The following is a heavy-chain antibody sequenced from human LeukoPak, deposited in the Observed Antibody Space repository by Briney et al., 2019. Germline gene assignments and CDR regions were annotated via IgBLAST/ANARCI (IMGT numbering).Heavy chain of an antibody. V-gene: IGHV4-30-4*08. D-gene: IGHD6-13*01. CDR3: ARDEAAGLGSFDY. J-gene: IGHJ4*02. CDR1: GGSISSGDYY. Sequence: PSETLSLTCTVSGGSISSGDYYWSWIRQPPGKGLEWIGYIYYSGSTYYNPSLKSRVTISVDTSKSQFSLKLSSVTAADTAVYYCARDEAAGLGSFDYWGQGTLVTVSS. CDR2: IYYSGST.